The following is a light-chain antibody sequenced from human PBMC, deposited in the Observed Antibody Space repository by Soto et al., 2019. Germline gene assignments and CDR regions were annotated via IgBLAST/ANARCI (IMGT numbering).Light chain of an antibody. CDR1: QSVNNY. Sequence: EIVLTQSPSTLSLSPGERATLSCGASQSVNNYLAWYQQKPGRAPRLLIYDASIRPTGIPARFSGSGSGTDFTLTISYLEPEDFELYYCQQRSNWPPTFGQGTKVDIK. CDR3: QQRSNWPPT. CDR2: DAS. V-gene: IGKV3-11*01. J-gene: IGKJ1*01.